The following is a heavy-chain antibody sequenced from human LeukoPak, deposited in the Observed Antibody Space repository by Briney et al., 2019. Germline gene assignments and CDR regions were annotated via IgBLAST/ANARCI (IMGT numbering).Heavy chain of an antibody. J-gene: IGHJ5*02. D-gene: IGHD5-24*01. V-gene: IGHV4-59*01. Sequence: PSETLSLTCTVSGGSISSYYWSWIRQPPGKGLEWIGYIYYSGSTNYNPSLKSRVTISVDTSKNQFSLKLSSVTAADAAVYYCARWGGGYNYWWFDPWGQGTLVTVSS. CDR1: GGSISSYY. CDR2: IYYSGST. CDR3: ARWGGGYNYWWFDP.